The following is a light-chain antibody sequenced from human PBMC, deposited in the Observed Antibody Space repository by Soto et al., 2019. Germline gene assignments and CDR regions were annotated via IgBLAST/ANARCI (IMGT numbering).Light chain of an antibody. CDR1: QSVSSN. J-gene: IGKJ1*01. Sequence: EIVMTQSPATLSVSPGERATLSCRASQSVSSNLAWNQQKPGQAPRLLIYGASTRATGIPARFSGSGSGTEFTLTISSLQSEDFAVYYCQQYNNWRTWTFGQGTKVDIK. V-gene: IGKV3-15*01. CDR2: GAS. CDR3: QQYNNWRTWT.